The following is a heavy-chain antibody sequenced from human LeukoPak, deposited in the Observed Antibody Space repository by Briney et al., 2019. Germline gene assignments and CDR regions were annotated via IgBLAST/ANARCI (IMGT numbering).Heavy chain of an antibody. D-gene: IGHD3-22*01. V-gene: IGHV4-39*01. J-gene: IGHJ4*02. CDR3: AVEGYYDSSVYYPATLFDY. CDR1: GGSISSSSYY. Sequence: SETLSLTCTVSGGSISSSSYYWGWIRQPPGKGLEWIGRIYYSGSTYYNPSLKSRVTISVDTSKNQFSLKLSSVTAADTAVYYCAVEGYYDSSVYYPATLFDYWGQGTLVTVS. CDR2: IYYSGST.